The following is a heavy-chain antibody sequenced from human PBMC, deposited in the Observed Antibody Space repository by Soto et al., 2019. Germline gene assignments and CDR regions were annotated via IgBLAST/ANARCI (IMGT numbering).Heavy chain of an antibody. J-gene: IGHJ3*02. V-gene: IGHV1-18*01. D-gene: IGHD3-22*01. CDR2: ISAYNGNT. CDR1: GYTFTSYG. Sequence: ASVKVSCKASGYTFTSYGISCVRQAPGQGLEWMGWISAYNGNTNYAQKLQGRVTMTTDTSTSTAYMELRSLRSDDTAVYYCAGIRAMIVVLITRDAFAIWGQGTMVTVSS. CDR3: AGIRAMIVVLITRDAFAI.